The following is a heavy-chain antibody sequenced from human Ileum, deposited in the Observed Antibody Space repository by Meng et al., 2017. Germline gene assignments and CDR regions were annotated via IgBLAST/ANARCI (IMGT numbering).Heavy chain of an antibody. J-gene: IGHJ4*02. Sequence: RESGPGLVKPSGTLFPTCAVSCGSIRCSNGWSWVRQPPGKGLEWIGEIYHSGSTNYNPSLKSRVTISVDKSKNQFSQKLSSVTAADTAVYYCATTMVRGVSGGYFDYWGQGTLVTVSS. CDR1: CGSIRCSNG. V-gene: IGHV4-4*02. CDR3: ATTMVRGVSGGYFDY. CDR2: IYHSGST. D-gene: IGHD3-10*01.